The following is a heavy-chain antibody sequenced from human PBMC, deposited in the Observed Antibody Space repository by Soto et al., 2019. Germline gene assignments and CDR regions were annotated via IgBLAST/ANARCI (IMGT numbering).Heavy chain of an antibody. J-gene: IGHJ5*02. CDR3: VSERRYGHASVPYA. Sequence: QAQLVESGGGVVQPGRSLRLSCAASGLAFSRYGMHWVRQAPGTRLGWVAVISYDGSLQHYADSVKGRFPISRDNSKSMVLLQMGSLRAEDTAVYYCVSERRYGHASVPYAWGQGTLVSVSS. D-gene: IGHD5-18*01. CDR2: ISYDGSLQ. CDR1: GLAFSRYG. V-gene: IGHV3-30*03.